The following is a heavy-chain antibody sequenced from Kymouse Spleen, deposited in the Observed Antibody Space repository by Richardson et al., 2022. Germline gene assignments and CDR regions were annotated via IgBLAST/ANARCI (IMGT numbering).Heavy chain of an antibody. D-gene: IGHD1-7*01. Sequence: QVQLQQWGAGLLKPSETLSLTCAVYGGSFSGYYWSWIRQPPGKGLEWIGEINHSGSTNYNPSLKSRVTISVDTSKNQFSLKLSSVTAADTAVYYCARVLTGTTDYWGQGTLVTVSS. CDR1: GGSFSGYY. V-gene: IGHV4-34*01. CDR3: ARVLTGTTDY. CDR2: INHSGST. J-gene: IGHJ4*02.